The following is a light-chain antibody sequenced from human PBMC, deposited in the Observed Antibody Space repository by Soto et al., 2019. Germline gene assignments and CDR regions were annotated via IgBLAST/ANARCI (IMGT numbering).Light chain of an antibody. CDR2: DAS. J-gene: IGKJ4*01. CDR1: QSVRSL. CDR3: QQRSSWPPALS. V-gene: IGKV3-11*01. Sequence: EIVLTQPPATLSLSPGERATLSCRASQSVRSLLAWYQQKPGQAPRLLIYDASNRATGVPGRFSGSGSGTDFTLTISSLEPEDFAVYYCQQRSSWPPALSFGGGTKVE.